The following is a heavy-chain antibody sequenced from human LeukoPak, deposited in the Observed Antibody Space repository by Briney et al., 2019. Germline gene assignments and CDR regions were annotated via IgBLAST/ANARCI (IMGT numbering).Heavy chain of an antibody. D-gene: IGHD4-17*01. V-gene: IGHV3-30*02. CDR1: GFTFSSYG. Sequence: GGSLRLSCAASGFTFSSYGMHWVRQAPGKGLEWVAFIRYDGSNKYYADSVKGRFTISRDNSKNTLYLQMNSLRAEDTAVYHCAKDLSVTTTVYYYYYGMDVWGQGTTVTVSS. CDR2: IRYDGSNK. CDR3: AKDLSVTTTVYYYYYGMDV. J-gene: IGHJ6*02.